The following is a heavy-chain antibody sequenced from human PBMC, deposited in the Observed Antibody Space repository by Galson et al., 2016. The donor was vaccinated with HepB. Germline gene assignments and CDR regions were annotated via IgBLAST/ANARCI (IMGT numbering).Heavy chain of an antibody. D-gene: IGHD1-14*01. J-gene: IGHJ2*01. Sequence: TLSLTCTVSGGSISSGGYSWSWIRQPPGKGLEWIGYINHSGSSYYNPSLKSRVTISIDTSKNQLSLKLSSVTAADTAVYFCARVGPDYWYFDLWGRGTLVTVSS. CDR1: GGSISSGGYS. CDR2: INHSGSS. V-gene: IGHV4-30-2*01. CDR3: ARVGPDYWYFDL.